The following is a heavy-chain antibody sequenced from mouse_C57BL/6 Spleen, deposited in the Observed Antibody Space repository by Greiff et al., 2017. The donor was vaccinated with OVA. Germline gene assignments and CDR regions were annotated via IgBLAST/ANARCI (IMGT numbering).Heavy chain of an antibody. CDR1: GYTFTDYY. CDR3: ARSYDYAPYWYFDV. CDR2: IYPGSGNT. Sequence: QVQLQQSGAELVRPGASVKLSCKASGYTFTDYYINWVKQRPGQGLEWIARIYPGSGNTYYNEKFKGKATLTAEKSSSTAYMQLSSLTSEDSAVYFCARSYDYAPYWYFDVWGTGTTVTVSS. D-gene: IGHD2-4*01. V-gene: IGHV1-76*01. J-gene: IGHJ1*03.